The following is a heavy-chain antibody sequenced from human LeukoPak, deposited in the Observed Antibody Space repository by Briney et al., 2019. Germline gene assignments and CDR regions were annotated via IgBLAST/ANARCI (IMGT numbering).Heavy chain of an antibody. CDR3: ARNYVRYSGSPPGY. V-gene: IGHV1-8*01. J-gene: IGHJ4*02. D-gene: IGHD1-26*01. Sequence: ASVKVSCKASGYTFTSYDINRVRQATGQGLEWMGWMNPNSGNTGYAQKFQGRVTMTRNTSISTAYMELSSLRSEDTAVYYCARNYVRYSGSPPGYWGQGTLVTVSS. CDR2: MNPNSGNT. CDR1: GYTFTSYD.